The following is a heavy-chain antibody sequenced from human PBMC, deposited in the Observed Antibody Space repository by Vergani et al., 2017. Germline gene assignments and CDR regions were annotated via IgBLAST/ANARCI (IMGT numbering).Heavy chain of an antibody. V-gene: IGHV4-59*06. Sequence: QVQLQESGPGLVKPSETLSLTCTVSGGSISSYYWSWIRQPPGKGLEWIGYIYYSGSTYYNPSLKSRVTISVDTSKNQFSLKLSSVTAADTAVYYCARVSREEYYDSSVYLRYWYFELWGRGTLVTVSS. CDR2: IYYSGST. CDR1: GGSISSYY. J-gene: IGHJ2*01. D-gene: IGHD3-22*01. CDR3: ARVSREEYYDSSVYLRYWYFEL.